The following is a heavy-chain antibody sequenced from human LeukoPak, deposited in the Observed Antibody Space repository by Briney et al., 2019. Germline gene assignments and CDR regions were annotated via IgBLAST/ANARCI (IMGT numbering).Heavy chain of an antibody. J-gene: IGHJ4*02. CDR3: ARDWGGGSGAGIDC. D-gene: IGHD3-10*01. V-gene: IGHV3-7*01. Sequence: GGSLRLSCAASGFTFSGYHKTWVRQAPGKGLEWVAMIKADGSGDYYVDSVKGRFTISRDDAKNSLHLQMNGLRAEDTAVYYCARDWGGGSGAGIDCWGQGTLVTVSS. CDR2: IKADGSGD. CDR1: GFTFSGYH.